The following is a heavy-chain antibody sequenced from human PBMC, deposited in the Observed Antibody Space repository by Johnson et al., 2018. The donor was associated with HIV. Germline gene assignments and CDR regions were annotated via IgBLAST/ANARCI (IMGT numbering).Heavy chain of an antibody. Sequence: VQLVESGGVVVQPGGSLRLSCAASGFTFDDYGMSWVRQAPGKGLEWVSYISSSGSTIYYADSVKGRFTISRDNSKNTLYLQMNSLRAEDTAVYYCASVYYDIVTGYYYDAFDIWGQGTMVTVSS. CDR3: ASVYYDIVTGYYYDAFDI. V-gene: IGHV3-48*01. CDR2: ISSSGSTI. CDR1: GFTFDDYG. D-gene: IGHD3-9*01. J-gene: IGHJ3*02.